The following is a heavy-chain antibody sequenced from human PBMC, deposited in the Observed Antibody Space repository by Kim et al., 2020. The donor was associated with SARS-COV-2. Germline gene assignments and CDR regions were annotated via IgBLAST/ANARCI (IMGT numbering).Heavy chain of an antibody. J-gene: IGHJ6*01. V-gene: IGHV3-30*18. D-gene: IGHD2-2*01. CDR3: AKDYSRSPCRSTSCYYY. CDR1: GFTFSSYG. CDR2: ISYDGSNK. Sequence: GGSLRLSCAASGFTFSSYGMHWVRQAPGKGLEWVAVISYDGSNKYYADSVKGRFTISRDNSKNTLYLQMNSLRAEDTAVYYCAKDYSRSPCRSTSCYYY.